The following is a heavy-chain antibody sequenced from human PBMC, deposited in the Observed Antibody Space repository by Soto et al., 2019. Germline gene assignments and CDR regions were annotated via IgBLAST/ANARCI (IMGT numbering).Heavy chain of an antibody. V-gene: IGHV1-69*13. CDR3: ARDLARIVGDAFDI. D-gene: IGHD1-26*01. J-gene: IGHJ3*02. CDR1: GGTFSSYA. Sequence: ASVKVSCKASGGTFSSYAISWVRQAPGQGLEWMGGIIPIFGTANYAQKFQGRVTITADESTSTAYMELSSLRSEDTAVYYCARDLARIVGDAFDIWGQGTMVTVSS. CDR2: IIPIFGTA.